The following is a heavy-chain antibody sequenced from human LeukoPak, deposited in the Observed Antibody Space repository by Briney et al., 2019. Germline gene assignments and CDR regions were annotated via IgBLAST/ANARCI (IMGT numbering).Heavy chain of an antibody. V-gene: IGHV1-18*01. Sequence: ASVKVSCKASGYTFTSYGISWVRQAPGQGLEWMGWISAYNGNTNYAQKLQGRVTMTTDTSTSTAYMELRSPRSDDTAVYYCARDNNWALNYYYYMDVWGKGTTVTVSS. D-gene: IGHD1-1*01. CDR1: GYTFTSYG. CDR3: ARDNNWALNYYYYMDV. J-gene: IGHJ6*03. CDR2: ISAYNGNT.